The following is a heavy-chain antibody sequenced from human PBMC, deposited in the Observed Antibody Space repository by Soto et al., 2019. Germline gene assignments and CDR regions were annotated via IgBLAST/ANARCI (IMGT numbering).Heavy chain of an antibody. CDR1: GFTFSSYA. CDR2: ISGSGGST. J-gene: IGHJ6*02. V-gene: IGHV3-23*01. CDR3: ANYGTAAGTNYYGMDV. Sequence: GGSLRLSCAASGFTFSSYAMSWVRQAPGKGLEWVSAISGSGGSTYYADSVKGRFTISRDNSKNTLYLQMNSLRAEDTAVYYCANYGTAAGTNYYGMDVWGQWTTVTVSS. D-gene: IGHD6-13*01.